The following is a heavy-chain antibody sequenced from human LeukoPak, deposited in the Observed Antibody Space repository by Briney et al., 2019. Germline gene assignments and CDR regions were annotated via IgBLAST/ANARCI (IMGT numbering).Heavy chain of an antibody. J-gene: IGHJ4*02. CDR1: GYTFTSYG. CDR2: ISAYNGNT. D-gene: IGHD3-22*01. CDR3: ARDVSYYYDSSGYSIASY. Sequence: ASVKVSCKASGYTFTSYGISWVRQAPGQGLEWMGWISAYNGNTNYAQNLQGRVTMTTDTSTSTAYMELRSLRSDDTAVYYCARDVSYYYDSSGYSIASYWGQGTLVTVSS. V-gene: IGHV1-18*01.